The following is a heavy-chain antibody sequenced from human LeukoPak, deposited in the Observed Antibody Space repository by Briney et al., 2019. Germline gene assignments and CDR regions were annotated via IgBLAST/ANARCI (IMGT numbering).Heavy chain of an antibody. J-gene: IGHJ6*03. CDR3: ARDPDYGDYHYMDV. CDR2: IRSDGSNK. V-gene: IGHV3-30*02. D-gene: IGHD4-17*01. Sequence: GGSLRLSCAASGFTFSSYGMHWVRQAPGKGLEWVAFIRSDGSNKYYADSVKGRFTISRDNSKLYLQMNSLRAEDTAVYYCARDPDYGDYHYMDVWGKGTTVTISS. CDR1: GFTFSSYG.